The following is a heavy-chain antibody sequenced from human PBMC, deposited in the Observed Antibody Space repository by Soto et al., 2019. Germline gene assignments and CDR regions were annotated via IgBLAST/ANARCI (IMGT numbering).Heavy chain of an antibody. V-gene: IGHV4-34*01. D-gene: IGHD6-13*01. CDR1: GGSFSGYY. J-gene: IGHJ6*02. CDR2: INHSGST. Sequence: ASETLSLTCGVYGGSFSGYYWSWIRQPPGKGLEWIGEINHSGSTNYNPSLKSRVTISVDTSKNQFSLKLSSVTAADTAVYYCARVPRSSSWYRGKGYYYYGMDVWGQGTTVTVSS. CDR3: ARVPRSSSWYRGKGYYYYGMDV.